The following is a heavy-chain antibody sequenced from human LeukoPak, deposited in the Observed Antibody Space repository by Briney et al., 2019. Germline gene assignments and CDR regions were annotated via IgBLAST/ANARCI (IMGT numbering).Heavy chain of an antibody. CDR3: ARDTFYGDYGGWFDP. CDR2: IIPIFGTA. CDR1: GGTFSSYA. D-gene: IGHD4-17*01. Sequence: ASVKVSCKASGGTFSSYAISWVRQAPGQGLEWMGGIIPIFGTANYAQKFQGRVTITADESTSTAYMELSSLRSEDAAVYYCARDTFYGDYGGWFDPWGQGTLVTVSS. V-gene: IGHV1-69*13. J-gene: IGHJ5*02.